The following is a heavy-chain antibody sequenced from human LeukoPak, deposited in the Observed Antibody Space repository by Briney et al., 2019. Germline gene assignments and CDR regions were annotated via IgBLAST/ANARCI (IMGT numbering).Heavy chain of an antibody. CDR3: ARDRIVVVPAAGGLFNWFDP. J-gene: IGHJ5*02. CDR2: INTHGSST. V-gene: IGHV3-74*01. Sequence: QPGGSLRFSCAASGFTFSSYWMHWVRKAPGKGLVWVSRINTHGSSTSYADSVKGRFTISRDNAKNTLYLQMNSLRAEDTAVYYCARDRIVVVPAAGGLFNWFDPWGQGTLVSVSS. CDR1: GFTFSSYW. D-gene: IGHD2-2*01.